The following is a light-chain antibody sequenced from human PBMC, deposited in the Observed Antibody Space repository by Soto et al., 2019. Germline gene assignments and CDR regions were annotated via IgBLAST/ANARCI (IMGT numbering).Light chain of an antibody. CDR3: QQTYITPQT. CDR1: QSISSY. V-gene: IGKV1-39*01. Sequence: DLQMTPSPSSLSASVGDRVTITCRASQSISSYLNWYQQKPGKAPKLLIYAASSLQSGVPSRFSGSGSGTDFILTISSLQPEDFATYYCQQTYITPQTFGQGTKVEIK. J-gene: IGKJ1*01. CDR2: AAS.